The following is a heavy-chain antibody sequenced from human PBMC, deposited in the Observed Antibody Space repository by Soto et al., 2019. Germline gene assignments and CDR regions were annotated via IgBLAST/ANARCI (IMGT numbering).Heavy chain of an antibody. V-gene: IGHV3-23*01. CDR1: GFTFSSYA. D-gene: IGHD3-22*01. CDR3: AKDLSDYYDSSGYYASTFDY. CDR2: ISGSGGST. Sequence: PGGSLRLSCAASGFTFSSYAMSWVRQAPGKGLEWVSAISGSGGSTYYADSVKGRFTISRDNSKNTLYLQMNSLRAEDTAVYYCAKDLSDYYDSSGYYASTFDYWGQGTLVTVSS. J-gene: IGHJ4*02.